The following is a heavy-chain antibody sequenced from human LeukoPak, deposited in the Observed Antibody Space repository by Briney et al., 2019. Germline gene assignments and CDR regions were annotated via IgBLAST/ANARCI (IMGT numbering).Heavy chain of an antibody. CDR3: AAYYSSGWYSDYYYGMDV. V-gene: IGHV3-33*01. J-gene: IGHJ6*02. Sequence: GGSLRLSCAASRFTFSSYGMHWVRQAPGKGLEWVAVIWYDGSNKYYADSVKGRFTISRDNSKNTLYLQMNSLRAEDTAVYYCAAYYSSGWYSDYYYGMDVWGQGTTVTVSS. CDR2: IWYDGSNK. CDR1: RFTFSSYG. D-gene: IGHD6-19*01.